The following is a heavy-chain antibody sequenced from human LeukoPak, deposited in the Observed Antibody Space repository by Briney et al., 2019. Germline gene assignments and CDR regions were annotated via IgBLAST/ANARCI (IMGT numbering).Heavy chain of an antibody. D-gene: IGHD1-26*01. J-gene: IGHJ3*02. CDR3: ARDRGTSMGGTKGGAFDI. Sequence: PGGSLRLSCAASGFTFSSYGMHWVRQAPGKGLEWVTIIWYDGSNEYYADSVKGRFTISRDNIKNMLYLQMNSLRAEDTAVYYCARDRGTSMGGTKGGAFDIWGQGTTVTVSS. V-gene: IGHV3-33*01. CDR2: IWYDGSNE. CDR1: GFTFSSYG.